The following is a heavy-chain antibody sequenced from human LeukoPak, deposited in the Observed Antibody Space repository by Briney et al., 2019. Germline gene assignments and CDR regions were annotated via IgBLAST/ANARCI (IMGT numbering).Heavy chain of an antibody. CDR2: INTDGSST. J-gene: IGHJ5*02. V-gene: IGHV3-74*01. CDR1: AFTFSSYW. CDR3: AKVMVRTPRWFDP. Sequence: GGSLRLSCAASAFTFSSYWMHWVRQAPGKGLVWVSRINTDGSSTSYADSVKGRFTISRDNSKNTLYLQMNSLRAEDTAVYYCAKVMVRTPRWFDPWGQGTLVTVSS. D-gene: IGHD3-10*01.